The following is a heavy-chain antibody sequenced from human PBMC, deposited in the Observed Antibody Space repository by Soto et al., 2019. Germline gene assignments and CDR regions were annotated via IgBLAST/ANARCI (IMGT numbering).Heavy chain of an antibody. CDR3: ARSVAVPGAHIDY. J-gene: IGHJ4*02. Sequence: ETLSLTCSVSGCSISGSYWSWIRQSPGKGLEWLGYVYYTGSTNYSPSLRSRVSISVDTSKNEFSLRLSSVTAADTAVYFCARSVAVPGAHIDYWGQGTQVTVSS. CDR1: GCSISGSY. D-gene: IGHD6-19*01. CDR2: VYYTGST. V-gene: IGHV4-59*01.